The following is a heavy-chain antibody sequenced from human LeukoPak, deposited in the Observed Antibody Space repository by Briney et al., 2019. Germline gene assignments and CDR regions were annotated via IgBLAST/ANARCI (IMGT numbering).Heavy chain of an antibody. CDR3: ARTMQLGDY. CDR1: GFTFSSFW. Sequence: PGGSLRLSCAASGFTFSSFWMSWARQAPGKGLEWVASIKHDGSGKYYVDSVKGRFTISRDNAKNSLFLQMDSLRAEDTAVYYCARTMQLGDYWGQGTLVTVSS. V-gene: IGHV3-7*04. J-gene: IGHJ4*02. D-gene: IGHD6-13*01. CDR2: IKHDGSGK.